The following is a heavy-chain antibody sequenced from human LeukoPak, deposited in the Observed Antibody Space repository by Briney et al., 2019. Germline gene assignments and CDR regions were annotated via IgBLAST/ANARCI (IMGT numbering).Heavy chain of an antibody. J-gene: IGHJ4*02. CDR2: FDPEDGET. CDR1: GYTLTELS. V-gene: IGHV1-24*01. Sequence: GASVKVYCKVSGYTLTELSMHWVRQAPGKGLGWMRGFDPEDGETIYAQKFQGRVTMTEDTSTDTAYMELSSVRSEDTAVYYCATVNYYDSSGYYYFDYWGQGTLVTVSS. CDR3: ATVNYYDSSGYYYFDY. D-gene: IGHD3-22*01.